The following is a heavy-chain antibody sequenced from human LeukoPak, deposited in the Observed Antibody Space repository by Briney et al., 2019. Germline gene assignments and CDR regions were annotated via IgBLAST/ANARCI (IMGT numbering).Heavy chain of an antibody. CDR3: ARSGGDIVVVPAAIRLYYYYMDV. J-gene: IGHJ6*03. CDR2: IYHSGST. Sequence: SETLSLTCTVSGGSISSGGYYWSWIRQPPGKGPEWIGYIYHSGSTYYNPSLKGRDTISVDRSKNQFSLKLSSVTAADTAVYYCARSGGDIVVVPAAIRLYYYYMDVWGKGTTVTVSS. D-gene: IGHD2-2*02. CDR1: GGSISSGGYY. V-gene: IGHV4-30-2*01.